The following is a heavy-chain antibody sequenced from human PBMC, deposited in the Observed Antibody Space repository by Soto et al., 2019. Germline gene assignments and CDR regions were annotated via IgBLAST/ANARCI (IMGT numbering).Heavy chain of an antibody. V-gene: IGHV3-74*01. Sequence: PGGSLRLSCAASGFTISGHWMHWVRQVPGKGLVWVSRINSEGSSTSYADSVKGRFIISRDNAKNTLFLQMNSLRAEDTAVYYCARGNYDNSGYYDDAFDIWGQGTMVTVSS. D-gene: IGHD3-22*01. CDR2: INSEGSST. CDR3: ARGNYDNSGYYDDAFDI. CDR1: GFTISGHW. J-gene: IGHJ3*02.